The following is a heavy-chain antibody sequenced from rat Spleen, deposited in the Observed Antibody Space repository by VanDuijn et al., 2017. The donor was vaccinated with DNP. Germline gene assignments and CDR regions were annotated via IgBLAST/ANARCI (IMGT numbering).Heavy chain of an antibody. CDR3: ARSDYYGSYRPFVY. D-gene: IGHD1-2*01. CDR1: GYSITSNY. Sequence: EVQLQESGPGLVKPSQSLSLTCSVTGYSITSNYWAWIRKFPGNKMEWMGYISYSGSTSYNPSLKSRISITRDTSKNQFFLQLNSVTTEDTATYYCARSDYYGSYRPFVYWGQCTLVTVSS. CDR2: ISYSGST. V-gene: IGHV3-1*01. J-gene: IGHJ3*01.